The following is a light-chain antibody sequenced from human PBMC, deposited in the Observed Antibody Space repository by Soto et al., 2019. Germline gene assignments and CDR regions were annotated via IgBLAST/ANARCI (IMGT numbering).Light chain of an antibody. CDR2: GTS. CDR3: HQYNSWPT. CDR1: QSVSTN. J-gene: IGKJ1*01. Sequence: EILITQSPATLSVSPGERATLSCRASQSVSTNLAWYQQKPGKSPRLLIYGTSTRATDIPARLSGSGSGTEFTLPIRSLQSEDYAVYYCHQYNSWPTFGQGTKVDIK. V-gene: IGKV3-15*01.